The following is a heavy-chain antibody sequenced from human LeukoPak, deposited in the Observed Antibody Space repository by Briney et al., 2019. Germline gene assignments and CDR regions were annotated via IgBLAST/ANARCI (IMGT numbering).Heavy chain of an antibody. CDR1: GCTVSSNY. CDR2: IYSVGST. V-gene: IGHV3-53*01. J-gene: IGHJ6*02. Sequence: GGSLRLSCAASGCTVSSNYMSWVRQAPGKGLEWVSAIYSVGSTYYADSVKGRFTISRDNSKNTLYLQMNSLRAEDTAVYYCGGSSSDYYYYGMDVWGQGTTVTVSS. CDR3: GGSSSDYYYYGMDV. D-gene: IGHD6-6*01.